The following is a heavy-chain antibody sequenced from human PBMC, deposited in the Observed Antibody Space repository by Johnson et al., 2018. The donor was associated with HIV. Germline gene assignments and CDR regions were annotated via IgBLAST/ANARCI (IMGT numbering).Heavy chain of an antibody. CDR2: IKQDGSEK. Sequence: VQLVESGGGLVQPGGSLRLSCAASGFTFSSYWMSWVRQAPGKGLEWVANIKQDGSEKYYVDGVKGRFTISRDNAKNSLFLQMNSLRGEDTAVYYCTTHSSSWADAFDVWGQGTMVTVSS. V-gene: IGHV3-7*03. CDR1: GFTFSSYW. J-gene: IGHJ3*01. CDR3: TTHSSSWADAFDV. D-gene: IGHD6-13*01.